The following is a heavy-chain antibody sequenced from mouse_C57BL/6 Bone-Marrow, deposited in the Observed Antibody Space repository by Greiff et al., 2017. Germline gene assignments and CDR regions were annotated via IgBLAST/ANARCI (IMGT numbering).Heavy chain of an antibody. J-gene: IGHJ3*01. Sequence: VQLQQSGPELVKPGASVKISCKASGYAFSSSWMNWVKQRPGKGLEWIGRIYPGDGDTNYNGKFKGKATLTADKSSSTAYMQLSSLTSEDSAVYFCANDYDVGFAYWGQGTLVTVSA. CDR2: IYPGDGDT. CDR1: GYAFSSSW. CDR3: ANDYDVGFAY. D-gene: IGHD2-4*01. V-gene: IGHV1-82*01.